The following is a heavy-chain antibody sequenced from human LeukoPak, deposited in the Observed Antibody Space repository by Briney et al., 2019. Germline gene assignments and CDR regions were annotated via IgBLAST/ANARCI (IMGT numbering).Heavy chain of an antibody. D-gene: IGHD5-12*01. V-gene: IGHV4-34*01. J-gene: IGHJ3*02. Sequence: KPSETLSLTCAVYGGSFSGYYWSWIRQPPGKGLEWIGEINHSGSTYYNPSLKSRVTISVDTSKNQFSLKLSSVTAADTAVYYCARHYGATIRGAFDIWGQGTMVTVSS. CDR3: ARHYGATIRGAFDI. CDR1: GGSFSGYY. CDR2: INHSGST.